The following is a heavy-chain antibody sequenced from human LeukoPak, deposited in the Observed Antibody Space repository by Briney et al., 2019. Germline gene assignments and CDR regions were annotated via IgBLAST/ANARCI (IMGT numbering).Heavy chain of an antibody. J-gene: IGHJ5*02. CDR1: GGSFSGYY. CDR2: INHSGST. CDR3: ASAVDYGGNLEVDWFDP. D-gene: IGHD4-23*01. V-gene: IGHV4-34*01. Sequence: SETLSLTCAVYGGSFSGYYWSWIRQPPGKGLEWIGEINHSGSTNYNPSLKSRVTISVDTSKNQFSLKLSSVTAADTAVYYCASAVDYGGNLEVDWFDPWGQGTLVTVSS.